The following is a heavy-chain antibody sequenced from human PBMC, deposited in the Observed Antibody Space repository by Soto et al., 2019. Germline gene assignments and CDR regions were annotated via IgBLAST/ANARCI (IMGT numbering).Heavy chain of an antibody. CDR2: INPSGGST. CDR1: GYTFTSYY. CDR3: ARHYYDSSGYYYILLGY. Sequence: QVQLVQSGAEVKKPGASVKVSCKASGYTFTSYYMHWVRQAPGQGLEWMGIINPSGGSTSYAQKFQGRVTMTRDTSTSTVYMELSSLRSEDTAVYYCARHYYDSSGYYYILLGYWGQGTLVTVSS. J-gene: IGHJ4*02. D-gene: IGHD3-22*01. V-gene: IGHV1-46*01.